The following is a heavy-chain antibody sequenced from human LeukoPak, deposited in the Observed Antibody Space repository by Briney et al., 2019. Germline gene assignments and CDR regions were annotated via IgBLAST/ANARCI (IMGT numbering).Heavy chain of an antibody. Sequence: PSETLSLTCTVSGGSMTSYYWSWIRQSPGKGLEWIGYISYSGSTYYNPSLKSRVTISIDTSKNQFSLKLSSVTAADTAVYYCARQVGTIWHFFDYWGRGILVTVSS. J-gene: IGHJ4*02. V-gene: IGHV4-59*08. CDR3: ARQVGTIWHFFDY. CDR2: ISYSGST. CDR1: GGSMTSYY.